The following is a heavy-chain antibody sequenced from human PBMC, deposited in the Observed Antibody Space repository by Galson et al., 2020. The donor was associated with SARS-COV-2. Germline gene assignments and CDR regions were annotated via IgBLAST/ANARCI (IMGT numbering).Heavy chain of an antibody. CDR3: ASGRYSDSYIDY. CDR1: GFAFSSYG. V-gene: IGHV3-64*01. Sequence: GGCLRLSCGASGFAFSSYGMHWVRQAPGKGLEYVSGIRSNGGSTNYAKSVKGRFTVSRDNSKNTLYLHMGSLRAEEMAVYCCASGRYSDSYIDYWGQGTLVTVSS. J-gene: IGHJ4*02. D-gene: IGHD6-13*01. CDR2: IRSNGGST.